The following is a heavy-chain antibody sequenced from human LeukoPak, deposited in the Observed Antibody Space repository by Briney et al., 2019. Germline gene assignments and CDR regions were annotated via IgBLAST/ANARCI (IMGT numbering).Heavy chain of an antibody. J-gene: IGHJ6*03. Sequence: PGGSLRLSCTASGFPFSGYYISWVRQAPGTGLEWLANIKGDGSVQDYVDSVKGRFTISRDNAKNSLYLQMNNLRVDDTAVYYCARVYYDFWSGSNYYYMDVWGKGTTVTVSS. CDR1: GFPFSGYY. CDR2: IKGDGSVQ. CDR3: ARVYYDFWSGSNYYYMDV. V-gene: IGHV3-7*01. D-gene: IGHD3-3*01.